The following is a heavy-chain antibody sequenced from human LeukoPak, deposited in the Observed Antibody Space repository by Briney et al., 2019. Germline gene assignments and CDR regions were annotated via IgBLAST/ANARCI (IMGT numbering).Heavy chain of an antibody. J-gene: IGHJ3*02. Sequence: SETLSLTCAVYGGSFSGYYWSWIRQPPGKGLEWIGEINHSGSTNYNPSLKSRVTISVDTSKNQFSLKLSSVTAADTAVYYCARSELWLVLTFDIWGQGTMVTVSS. D-gene: IGHD6-19*01. CDR2: INHSGST. CDR3: ARSELWLVLTFDI. CDR1: GGSFSGYY. V-gene: IGHV4-34*01.